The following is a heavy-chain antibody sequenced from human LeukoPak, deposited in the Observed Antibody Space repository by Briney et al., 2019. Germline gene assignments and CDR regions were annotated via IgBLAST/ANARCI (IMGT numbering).Heavy chain of an antibody. CDR2: IDYSGST. CDR1: GASFGIYY. J-gene: IGHJ3*02. V-gene: IGHV4-59*13. CDR3: ARVGSYAFDI. Sequence: PSETLSLTCTVSGASFGIYYWGGFRQPQGKGLEWIGYIDYSGSTSHNPSLKSRVTISVDTSKNQFSLKLNSVTAADTTVYFCARVGSYAFDIWGQGTMVTVSS.